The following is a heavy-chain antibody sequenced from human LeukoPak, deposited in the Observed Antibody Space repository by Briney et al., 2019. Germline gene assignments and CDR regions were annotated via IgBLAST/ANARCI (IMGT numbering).Heavy chain of an antibody. CDR1: RYTFINYG. Sequence: ASVKVSSKTSRYTFINYGITWVRQVPGQGLECMGWISVYNGNTNSEQKFHGRVIMTIDKSTTTAYMELSSLASDDTGVDYCARQSVVLSRSPDDAFDIWGQGTRVIVSS. V-gene: IGHV1-18*01. CDR3: ARQSVVLSRSPDDAFDI. D-gene: IGHD2-21*01. J-gene: IGHJ3*02. CDR2: ISVYNGNT.